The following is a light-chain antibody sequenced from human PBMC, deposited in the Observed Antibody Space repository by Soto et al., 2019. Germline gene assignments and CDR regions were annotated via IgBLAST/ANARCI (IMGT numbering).Light chain of an antibody. Sequence: DIQMTQSPSSLSASVGDRVSITCRASQNIRSYLNWYQHEPGEAPKLLIYAASSLLTGVPSRFSGSGSGTDFTLTINTLQPEDFATYYCQQTYRTPPITFGQGTRLEIK. CDR1: QNIRSY. CDR3: QQTYRTPPIT. CDR2: AAS. J-gene: IGKJ5*01. V-gene: IGKV1-39*01.